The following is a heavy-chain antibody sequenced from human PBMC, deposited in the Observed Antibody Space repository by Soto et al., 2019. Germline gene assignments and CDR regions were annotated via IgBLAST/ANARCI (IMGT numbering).Heavy chain of an antibody. CDR1: GDSVSSTSTA. V-gene: IGHV6-1*01. CDR3: ARGSYYSGWV. D-gene: IGHD6-19*01. Sequence: QVQLQQSGPGLVQPSQTLSLTCAISGDSVSSTSTAWSWIRQSPSRGLEWLGRTYYRSNWYSDYAVSVKSRLTINPDTSKNQFSLQLKSVTPEDTAVYYCARGSYYSGWVWGQGTLVTVSS. CDR2: TYYRSNWYS. J-gene: IGHJ4*02.